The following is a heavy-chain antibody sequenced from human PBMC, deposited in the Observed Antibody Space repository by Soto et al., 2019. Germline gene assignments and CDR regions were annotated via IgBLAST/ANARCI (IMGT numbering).Heavy chain of an antibody. J-gene: IGHJ6*02. V-gene: IGHV1-69*13. CDR3: ARGGGPPSMVTLDYYYGMDV. CDR1: GGTFSSYA. D-gene: IGHD5-18*01. Sequence: GASVKVSCKASGGTFSSYAISWVRQAPGQGLEWMGGIIPILGTANYAQKFQGRVTITADESTSTAYMELSSLRSEDTAVYYCARGGGPPSMVTLDYYYGMDVWGQGTTVTVSS. CDR2: IIPILGTA.